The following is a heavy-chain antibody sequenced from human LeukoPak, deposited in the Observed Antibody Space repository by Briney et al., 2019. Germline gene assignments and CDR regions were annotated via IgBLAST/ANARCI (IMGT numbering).Heavy chain of an antibody. CDR1: GYSLTELS. CDR2: FDPEDGET. V-gene: IGHV1-24*01. Sequence: ASVKVSCKVSGYSLTELSMHWVRQAPGKGLEWMGGFDPEDGETIYAQKFQGRVTMTEDTSTDTAYMELSSLRSEDTAVYYCATESRWGYQLLLGGWGQGTMVTVSS. D-gene: IGHD2-2*01. J-gene: IGHJ3*01. CDR3: ATESRWGYQLLLGG.